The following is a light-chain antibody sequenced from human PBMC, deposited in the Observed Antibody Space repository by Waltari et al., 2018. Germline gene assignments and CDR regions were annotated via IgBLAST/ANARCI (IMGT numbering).Light chain of an antibody. V-gene: IGKV3-15*01. CDR3: QQYSNWYT. CDR1: QSVSST. J-gene: IGKJ2*01. Sequence: EILMTQSPATLSVSPGERATLSYRASQSVSSTLAWYQQKPGQAPRLLIYDASTRATGIPARFSGSGSETEFTLTISSLQSEDFAVYYCQQYSNWYTFGQGTKLEIK. CDR2: DAS.